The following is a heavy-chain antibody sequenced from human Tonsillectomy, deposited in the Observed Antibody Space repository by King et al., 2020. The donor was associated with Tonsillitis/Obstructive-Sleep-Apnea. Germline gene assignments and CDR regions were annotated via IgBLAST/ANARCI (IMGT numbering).Heavy chain of an antibody. D-gene: IGHD2-2*01. CDR1: GYTFTSYA. CDR2: INAGNGNT. J-gene: IGHJ1*01. CDR3: ARARQGAMRAEYFQH. Sequence: QLVQSGAEVKKPGASVKVSCKASGYTFTSYAMHWVRQAPGQRLEWMGWINAGNGNTKYSQKFQGRVTITRDTSASTAYMELSSLRSEDTAVYYCARARQGAMRAEYFQHWGQGTLVTVSS. V-gene: IGHV1-3*01.